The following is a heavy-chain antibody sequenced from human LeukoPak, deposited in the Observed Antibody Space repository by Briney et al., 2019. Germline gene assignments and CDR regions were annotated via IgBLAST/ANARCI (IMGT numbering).Heavy chain of an antibody. CDR2: INPNSGGT. J-gene: IGHJ4*02. CDR3: ARDLGELYD. Sequence: ASVKVSCKVSGYTLTELSMHWVRQAPGQGLEWMGRINPNSGGTNYAQKFQGRVAMTRDTSISTAYMELSRLRSDDTAVYYCARDLGELYDWGQGTLVTVSS. V-gene: IGHV1-2*06. CDR1: GYTLTELS. D-gene: IGHD1-26*01.